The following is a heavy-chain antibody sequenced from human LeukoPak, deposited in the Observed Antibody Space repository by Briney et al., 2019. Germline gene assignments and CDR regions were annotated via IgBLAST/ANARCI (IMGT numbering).Heavy chain of an antibody. CDR3: ARETKIDY. V-gene: IGHV3-23*01. J-gene: IGHJ4*02. CDR2: MIISGGST. Sequence: GGSLRLSCAASGFTFSSYAMTWVRQVPGKGLEWVSSMIISGGSTYYADSVKGRFTTSRDNSKNTLYLQMNSLRVEDTALYYCARETKIDYWGQGALVTVSS. D-gene: IGHD1-7*01. CDR1: GFTFSSYA.